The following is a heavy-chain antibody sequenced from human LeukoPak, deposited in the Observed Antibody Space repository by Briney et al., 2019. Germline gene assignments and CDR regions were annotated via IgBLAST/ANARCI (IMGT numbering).Heavy chain of an antibody. V-gene: IGHV1-69*04. CDR2: IIPILGIA. CDR1: GGTFSSYA. CDR3: AKDNTGYSSSWFLY. D-gene: IGHD6-13*01. Sequence: ASVKVSCKASGGTFSSYAISWVRQAPGQGLEWMGRIIPILGIANYAQKFQGRVTITADKSTDTAYMELNSLKSEDTAIYYCAKDNTGYSSSWFLYWGQGTLVTVSS. J-gene: IGHJ4*02.